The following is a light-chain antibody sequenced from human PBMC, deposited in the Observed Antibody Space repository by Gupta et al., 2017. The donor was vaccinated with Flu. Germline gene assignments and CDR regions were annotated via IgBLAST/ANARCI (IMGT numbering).Light chain of an antibody. CDR1: QDIRNH. CDR3: QQDENIPPLT. Sequence: SSLFASVGDRGTITCQASQDIRNHLNWYKHKPGKAPKLLIYEVSNWEAGVPSRFSGSGDATDFTFTISSRQQEDTATYYCQQDENIPPLTFGQGTRLEIK. V-gene: IGKV1-33*01. CDR2: EVS. J-gene: IGKJ5*01.